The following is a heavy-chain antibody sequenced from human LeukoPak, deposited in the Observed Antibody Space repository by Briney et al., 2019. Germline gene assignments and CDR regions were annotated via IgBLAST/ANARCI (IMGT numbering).Heavy chain of an antibody. CDR2: INYSGST. V-gene: IGHV4-34*01. CDR3: ARGRGYYGSGMLYGMDV. D-gene: IGHD3-10*01. Sequence: PSETLSLTCAVYGGSFSGYYWSWIRQPPGKGLEWIGEINYSGSTNYNPSLKSRVTISVDTSKNQFSLKLSSVTAADTAVYYCARGRGYYGSGMLYGMDVWGKGTTVTVSS. CDR1: GGSFSGYY. J-gene: IGHJ6*04.